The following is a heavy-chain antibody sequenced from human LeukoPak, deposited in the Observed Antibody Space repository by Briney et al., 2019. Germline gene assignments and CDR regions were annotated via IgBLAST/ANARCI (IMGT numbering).Heavy chain of an antibody. CDR1: GFSVSTNY. V-gene: IGHV3-53*01. CDR2: IFTGGDT. J-gene: IGHJ1*01. Sequence: PGGSLRLSCAASGFSVSTNYMSWVRQAPGKGLEWVSIIFTGGDTYYPDSVKGRFTISRDNSKNTVYLQMNSLRAEDTAVYYCARDGSLRSLQYWGQGTLVTVSS. CDR3: ARDGSLRSLQY. D-gene: IGHD3-10*01.